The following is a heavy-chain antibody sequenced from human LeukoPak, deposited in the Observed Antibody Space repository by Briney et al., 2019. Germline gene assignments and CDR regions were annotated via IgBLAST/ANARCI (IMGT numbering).Heavy chain of an antibody. CDR1: GFTFDDYA. CDR3: AKDAGYYGSGSYFSDY. J-gene: IGHJ4*02. D-gene: IGHD3-10*01. Sequence: GRSLRLSCAASGFTFDDYAMSWVRQAPGKGLEWVSAISGSGGSTYYADSVKGRFTISRDNSKNTLYLQMNSLRAEDTAVYYCAKDAGYYGSGSYFSDYWGQGTLVTVSS. V-gene: IGHV3-23*01. CDR2: ISGSGGST.